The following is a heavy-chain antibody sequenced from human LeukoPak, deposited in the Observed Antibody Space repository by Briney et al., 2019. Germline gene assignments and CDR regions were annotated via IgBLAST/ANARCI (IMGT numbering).Heavy chain of an antibody. V-gene: IGHV4-30-4*01. D-gene: IGHD3-10*01. CDR1: GGSISSGDYY. Sequence: SETLSLTCTVSGGSISSGDYYWSWIRQPPGKGLEWIGYIYYSGSTYYKPSLKSRVAISVDTSKNQFSLKLSSVTAADTAVYYCARLYGSGSNWFVPWGQGTLVTVSS. J-gene: IGHJ5*02. CDR3: ARLYGSGSNWFVP. CDR2: IYYSGST.